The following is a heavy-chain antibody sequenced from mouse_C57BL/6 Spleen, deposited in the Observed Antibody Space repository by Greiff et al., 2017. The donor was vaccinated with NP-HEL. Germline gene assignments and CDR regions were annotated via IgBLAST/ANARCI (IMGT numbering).Heavy chain of an antibody. V-gene: IGHV1-64*01. Sequence: VKLQQSGAELVKPGASVKLSCKASGYTFTSYWMHWVKQRPGQGLEWIGMIHPNSGSTNYNEKFKSKATLTVDKSSSTAYMQLSSLTSEDSAVYYCAIANYYFDYWGQGTTLTVSS. CDR2: IHPNSGST. CDR3: AIANYYFDY. CDR1: GYTFTSYW. D-gene: IGHD4-1*01. J-gene: IGHJ2*01.